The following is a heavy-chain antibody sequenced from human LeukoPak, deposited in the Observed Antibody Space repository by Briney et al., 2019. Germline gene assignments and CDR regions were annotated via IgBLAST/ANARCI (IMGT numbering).Heavy chain of an antibody. CDR2: IYYSGST. V-gene: IGHV4-39*01. CDR3: ARHGGSYYSWFDP. D-gene: IGHD1-26*01. Sequence: SETLSLTCTVSGGSISSSTFYWGWIRQSPGKGLEWIGSIYYSGSTYYNPSLKSRVTISVDTSKNQFSLKLSSVTAADTALYYCARHGGSYYSWFDPWGQGALVTVSS. CDR1: GGSISSSTFY. J-gene: IGHJ5*02.